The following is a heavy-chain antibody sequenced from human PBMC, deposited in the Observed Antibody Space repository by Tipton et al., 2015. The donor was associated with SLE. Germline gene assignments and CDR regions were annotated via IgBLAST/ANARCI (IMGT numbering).Heavy chain of an antibody. CDR2: ISYDGSNK. D-gene: IGHD3-3*01. V-gene: IGHV3-30-3*01. CDR1: GFTFSSYA. J-gene: IGHJ6*02. Sequence: RSLRLSCAASGFTFSSYAMHWVRQAPGKGLEWVAVISYDGSNKYYADSVKGRFTISRDNSKNTLYLQMNSLRAEDTAVYYCASLGHDFWSGYYYYGMDVWGQGTTVTVSS. CDR3: ASLGHDFWSGYYYYGMDV.